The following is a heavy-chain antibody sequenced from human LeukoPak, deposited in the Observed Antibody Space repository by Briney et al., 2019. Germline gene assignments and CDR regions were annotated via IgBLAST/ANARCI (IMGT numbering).Heavy chain of an antibody. V-gene: IGHV4-39*07. CDR3: ARARGPHYGSGIIDY. CDR1: GGSISSSSYY. J-gene: IGHJ4*02. CDR2: IYYSGST. D-gene: IGHD3-10*01. Sequence: SETLSLTCTVSGGSISSSSYYWGWIRQPPGKGLEWIGSIYYSGSTYHNPSLKSRVTISVDTSKNQFSLKLSSVTAADTAVYYCARARGPHYGSGIIDYWGQGTLVTVSS.